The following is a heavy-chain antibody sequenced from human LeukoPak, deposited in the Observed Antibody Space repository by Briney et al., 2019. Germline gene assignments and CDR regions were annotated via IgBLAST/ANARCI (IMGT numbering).Heavy chain of an antibody. CDR1: GGSISSYY. J-gene: IGHJ4*02. Sequence: SETLSLTCTVSGGSISSYYWSWIRQPPGKGLEWIGYIYYSGSTNYNPSLKSRVTISVDTSKNQFSLKLSSVTAADTAVYYCARGQLMTTVAPFDYWGQGTLVTVSS. D-gene: IGHD4-23*01. V-gene: IGHV4-59*01. CDR3: ARGQLMTTVAPFDY. CDR2: IYYSGST.